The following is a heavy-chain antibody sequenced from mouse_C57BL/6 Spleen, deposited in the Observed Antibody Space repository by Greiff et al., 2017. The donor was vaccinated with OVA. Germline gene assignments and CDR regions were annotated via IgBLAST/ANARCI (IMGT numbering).Heavy chain of an antibody. J-gene: IGHJ3*01. CDR3: AKIIITTASPFAY. CDR2: IWRGGST. V-gene: IGHV2-5*01. Sequence: VQLQQSGPGLVQPSQSLSITCTASGFSLTSYGVHWVRQSPGKGLEWLGVIWRGGSTDYNAAFMSRLSITKDNSKSQVFFKMNSLQADDTAIYYCAKIIITTASPFAYWGQGTLVTVSA. D-gene: IGHD1-1*01. CDR1: GFSLTSYG.